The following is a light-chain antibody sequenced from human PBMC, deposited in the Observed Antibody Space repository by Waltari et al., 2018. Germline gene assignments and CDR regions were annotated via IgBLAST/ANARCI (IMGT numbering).Light chain of an antibody. V-gene: IGKV4-1*01. CDR1: QSLFYNFNNKNY. J-gene: IGKJ1*01. CDR3: QQYASTPRWT. CDR2: WAT. Sequence: DIVMTQSPRSLVLSLGERAAIRCKSSQSLFYNFNNKNYLAGSQQKPRQPPILLIYWATTRESGVPDRFSGGGAGRDFTLTINNLQAEDVVEYFSQQYASTPRWTFGQGTKVEI.